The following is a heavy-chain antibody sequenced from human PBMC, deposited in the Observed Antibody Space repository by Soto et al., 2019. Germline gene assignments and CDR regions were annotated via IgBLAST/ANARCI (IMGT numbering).Heavy chain of an antibody. CDR2: IIPIFGTA. CDR3: AGYSDSSGSLYYYGMDV. D-gene: IGHD3-22*01. V-gene: IGHV1-69*12. Sequence: QVQLVQSGAEVKKPGSSVKVSCKASGGTFSSYAISWVRQAPGQGLEWMGGIIPIFGTANYAQKFQGRVTITADESTSTANMELSSLRSEDTAVYYCAGYSDSSGSLYYYGMDVWGQGTTVTVSS. J-gene: IGHJ6*02. CDR1: GGTFSSYA.